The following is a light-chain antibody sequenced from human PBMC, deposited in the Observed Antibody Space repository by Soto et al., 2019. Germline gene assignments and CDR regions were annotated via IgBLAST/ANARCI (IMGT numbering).Light chain of an antibody. CDR2: DVT. Sequence: QSALAQPASVSGSPGQSITISCTGTSSDVGAYTLVSWYQQHPGKAPKIIIYDVTQRPSGVSNRFSGSKSGNTASLTIPGLQAEDDADYYCCSYAGSPYVFGTGTKLTVL. CDR3: CSYAGSPYV. CDR1: SSDVGAYTL. V-gene: IGLV2-23*02. J-gene: IGLJ1*01.